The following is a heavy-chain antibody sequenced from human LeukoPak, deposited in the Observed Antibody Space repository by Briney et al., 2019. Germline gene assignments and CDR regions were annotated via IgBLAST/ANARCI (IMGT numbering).Heavy chain of an antibody. CDR1: GGSLSDYY. J-gene: IGHJ4*02. V-gene: IGHV4-59*08. Sequence: PSETLSLTRTLPGGSLSDYYWSWIRQPPGKGLEWIGFGHYTGSSNYNPSLKSRVTTSVDTSKRQFSLKLISVTAADTAVYYCARHDNRGYYSLHYWGQGALVTVSS. D-gene: IGHD3-22*01. CDR3: ARHDNRGYYSLHY. CDR2: GHYTGSS.